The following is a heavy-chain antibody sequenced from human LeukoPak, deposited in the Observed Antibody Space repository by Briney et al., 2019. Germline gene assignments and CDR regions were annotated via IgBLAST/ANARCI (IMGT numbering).Heavy chain of an antibody. CDR3: AIGETTVFPVGY. J-gene: IGHJ4*02. D-gene: IGHD4-17*01. V-gene: IGHV1-2*02. CDR2: INPNSGGT. CDR1: GYTCTGYY. Sequence: ASVKVSCKASGYTCTGYYMHWVRQAPGQGLEWMGWINPNSGGTNYAQKFQGRVAMTRDTSISTAYMELSRLRSDDTAVYYCAIGETTVFPVGYWGQGTLVTVSS.